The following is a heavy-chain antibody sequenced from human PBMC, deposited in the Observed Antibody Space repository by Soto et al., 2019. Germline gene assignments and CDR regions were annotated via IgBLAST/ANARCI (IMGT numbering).Heavy chain of an antibody. CDR2: INPYNCNT. CDR3: ARISYPALQGAFDI. V-gene: IGHV1-18*04. J-gene: IGHJ3*02. D-gene: IGHD3-3*01. Sequence: QGHLEQSGGEVKKPGASVQVSCRALDYTFITYGLSWVRQAPGQGLEWMGLINPYNCNTVYAQKFQGTVTMTRDTSTDTAYMELRSLRFNDTAVYYCARISYPALQGAFDIWGHGTMVTVSS. CDR1: DYTFITYG.